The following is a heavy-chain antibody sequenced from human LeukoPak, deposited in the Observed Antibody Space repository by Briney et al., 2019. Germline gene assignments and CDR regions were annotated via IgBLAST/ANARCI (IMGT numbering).Heavy chain of an antibody. V-gene: IGHV3-11*04. CDR1: GFTFSDYY. J-gene: IGHJ5*02. D-gene: IGHD6-13*01. Sequence: GGSLRLSCAASGFTFSDYYVTWIRQAPGKGLEWVSCISNSGTTTYYADSVKGRFTISRDNAKNSLYLQMNSLTADDTAIYLCTRGAAAGIMGWFDPWGQGTLVTVSS. CDR2: ISNSGTTT. CDR3: TRGAAAGIMGWFDP.